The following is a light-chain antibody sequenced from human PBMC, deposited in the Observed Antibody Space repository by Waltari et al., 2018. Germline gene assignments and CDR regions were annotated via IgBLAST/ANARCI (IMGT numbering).Light chain of an antibody. V-gene: IGKV1-39*01. J-gene: IGKJ3*01. CDR2: GAS. CDR3: QQSDRTPRLFT. Sequence: DIQMTQSPSSLSASVGDRVTITCRASQTIRSYLNWYQQKPGKAPKLLIYGASILQRGVPSRFSGSGSGTDFTLTISSLQPEDFATYFCQQSDRTPRLFTFGPGTKVDVK. CDR1: QTIRSY.